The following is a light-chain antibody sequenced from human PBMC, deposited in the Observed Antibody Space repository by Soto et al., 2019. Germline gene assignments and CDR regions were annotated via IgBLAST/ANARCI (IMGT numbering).Light chain of an antibody. Sequence: ELALTRSPSTLSLSPGERPTLSCRASQSVNIYLAWYQQKPGQAPRLLIYDASNRATGIPARFSGSGSGTDFTLTISILQPEDIAVYYCQQRSNWRVTFGGGTKVDIK. V-gene: IGKV3-11*01. CDR2: DAS. J-gene: IGKJ4*01. CDR3: QQRSNWRVT. CDR1: QSVNIY.